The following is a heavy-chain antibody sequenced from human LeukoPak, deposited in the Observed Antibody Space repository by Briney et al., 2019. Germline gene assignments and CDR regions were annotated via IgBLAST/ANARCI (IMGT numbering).Heavy chain of an antibody. D-gene: IGHD6-6*01. V-gene: IGHV4-39*01. CDR2: IYYSGST. CDR1: GGSISNSSYY. Sequence: SETLSLTCTVSGGSISNSSYYWGWIRQPPGKGLEWIGSIYYSGSTYYNPSLKSRVTISVDTSKNQFSLKLSSVTAADTAVYYCAKLWDRSIAAPIDDWGQGTLVTVSS. CDR3: AKLWDRSIAAPIDD. J-gene: IGHJ4*02.